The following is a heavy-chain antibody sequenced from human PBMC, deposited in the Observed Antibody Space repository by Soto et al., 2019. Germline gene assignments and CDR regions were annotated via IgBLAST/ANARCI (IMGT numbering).Heavy chain of an antibody. J-gene: IGHJ5*02. CDR3: ARLPWADYGGIFDP. CDR2: ISAYNGNT. Sequence: ASVKVSCKASGYTFTNYGISWVRQAPGQGLEWMGWISAYNGNTNHAQKLQGRVTMTTDTSTSTAYMELRSLRSDDTAVYYCARLPWADYGGIFDPWGQGTLVTVSS. V-gene: IGHV1-18*01. CDR1: GYTFTNYG. D-gene: IGHD4-17*01.